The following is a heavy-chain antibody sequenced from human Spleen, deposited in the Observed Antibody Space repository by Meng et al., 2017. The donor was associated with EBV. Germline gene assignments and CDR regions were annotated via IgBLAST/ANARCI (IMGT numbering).Heavy chain of an antibody. V-gene: IGHV1-69*01. CDR2: IAPIFGTS. D-gene: IGHD6-19*01. Sequence: VQLVESGAEGKKPGSAMKVSGKASGGSFSSHSFSWVRQAPGQGLEWMAGIAPIFGTSNYAQKFQDRVTISADESTTTVYLELSSLRSEDTAVYYCARLNDYSSGSTSWGQGTLVTVSS. CDR1: GGSFSSHS. CDR3: ARLNDYSSGSTS. J-gene: IGHJ5*02.